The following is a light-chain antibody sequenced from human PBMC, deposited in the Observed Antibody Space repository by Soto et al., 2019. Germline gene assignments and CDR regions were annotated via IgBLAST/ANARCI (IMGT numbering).Light chain of an antibody. J-gene: IGKJ4*01. CDR2: DAS. V-gene: IGKV3-11*01. CDR3: QQFSSYALT. CDR1: QYVSSF. Sequence: EIVLTQSPATLSLSPGERATLSCRASQYVSSFLAWYQQKAGQAPRLLSYDASHSATGIPAMFSGSGSGTDFSLPITRLEPEDFALYYCQQFSSYALTFGGGTKV.